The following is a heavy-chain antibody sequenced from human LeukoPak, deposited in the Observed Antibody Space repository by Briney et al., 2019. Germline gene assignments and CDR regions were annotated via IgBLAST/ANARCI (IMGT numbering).Heavy chain of an antibody. Sequence: ASVKVSCKASGYTFTSYAMHWVRQAPGQRLEWMGWINAGNGNTKYSQKFQGRVTITRDTSASTAYMELSSLRSEDTAVYYCARGAPITMVRGVIQDAFDIWGQGTMVTVSS. J-gene: IGHJ3*02. CDR1: GYTFTSYA. CDR2: INAGNGNT. CDR3: ARGAPITMVRGVIQDAFDI. V-gene: IGHV1-3*01. D-gene: IGHD3-10*01.